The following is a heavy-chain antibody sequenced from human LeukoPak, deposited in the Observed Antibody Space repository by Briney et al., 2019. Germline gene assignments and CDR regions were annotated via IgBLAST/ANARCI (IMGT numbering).Heavy chain of an antibody. V-gene: IGHV4-39*01. CDR3: GPLFGVVMGPPRKFGSVD. Sequence: SETLSLTCAVSGGSISSGGYYWGWIRQPPGKGLEWIGSIYYSGSTYYNPSLKSRVTISVDTSKNQFSLKLSSVTAADTAVYYCGPLFGVVMGPPRKFGSVDWGQGTLVTVSS. CDR2: IYYSGST. J-gene: IGHJ4*02. D-gene: IGHD3-3*01. CDR1: GGSISSGGYY.